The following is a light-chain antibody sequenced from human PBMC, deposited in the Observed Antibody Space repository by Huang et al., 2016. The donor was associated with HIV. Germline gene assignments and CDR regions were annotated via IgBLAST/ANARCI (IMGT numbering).Light chain of an antibody. CDR3: QQYNKWPRT. J-gene: IGKJ3*01. Sequence: EIVMTQSPATLSVSPGERATLSCRASQCVTGNLAWYQPKPGQPPRLHIYGASTRGAGAAARFNASGSGTEFTLTINSLQSEDFAVYYCQQYNKWPRTFGPGTKVDVK. CDR2: GAS. V-gene: IGKV3-15*01. CDR1: QCVTGN.